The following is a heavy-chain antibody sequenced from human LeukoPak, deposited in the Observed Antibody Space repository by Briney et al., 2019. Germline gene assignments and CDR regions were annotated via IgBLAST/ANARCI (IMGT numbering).Heavy chain of an antibody. D-gene: IGHD3-22*01. J-gene: IGHJ4*02. CDR1: GYTFTGYY. V-gene: IGHV1-2*02. CDR3: ARGLHDSSAPAGY. CDR2: INPNSGGT. Sequence: EASVKVSCKASGYTFTGYYMHWVRQAPGQGLEWMGWINPNSGGTNYAQKFQGRVTMTRDTSISTAYMELSRLRSDDTAVYYCARGLHDSSAPAGYWGQGTLVTVSS.